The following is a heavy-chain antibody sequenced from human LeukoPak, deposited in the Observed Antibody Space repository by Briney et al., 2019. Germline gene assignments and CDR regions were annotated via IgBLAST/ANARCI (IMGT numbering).Heavy chain of an antibody. V-gene: IGHV1-46*01. CDR2: INPSDGST. CDR3: ARVVPRYYDTSGANWFDP. CDR1: GYTFTSCY. D-gene: IGHD3-22*01. Sequence: ASVKVSCKASGYTFTSCYMHWVRQAPGQGLEWMGIINPSDGSTSYPQKFQGRVTMTRDTSTSTVYLELSRLRSEDTAVYFCARVVPRYYDTSGANWFDPWGQGTLVTVSS. J-gene: IGHJ5*02.